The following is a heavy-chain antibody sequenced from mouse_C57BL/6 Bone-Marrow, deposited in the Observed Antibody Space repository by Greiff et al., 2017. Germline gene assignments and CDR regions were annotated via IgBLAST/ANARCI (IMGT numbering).Heavy chain of an antibody. CDR3: SEYSAGKYWAWGLYWYARDY. V-gene: IGHV1-87*01. CDR2: GQGLEWIG. CDR1: YTFSRRVH. J-gene: IGHJ4*01. Sequence: VQLVESGPELARPWASVKISCQAFYTFSRRVHFAIRDTNYWMQWVKQRPGQGLEWIGAIYPGNGDTNYNQKFKGKATLTADKASRTAYMQLSGLTSEYSAGKYWAWGLYWYARDYWGQGTSVTVSS. D-gene: IGHD6-5*01.